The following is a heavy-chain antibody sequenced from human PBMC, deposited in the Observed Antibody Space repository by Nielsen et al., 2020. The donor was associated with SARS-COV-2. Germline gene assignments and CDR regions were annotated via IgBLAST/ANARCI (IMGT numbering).Heavy chain of an antibody. CDR3: ARLFDYGDYGDGFDF. D-gene: IGHD4-17*01. Sequence: SETLSLTCAVSGGSINNNNWWHWVRQPPGQGLEWLGEIYSSGTTNYNPSLKSRVTISLDKSKNQFSLNLTSVTAADTAVYYCARLFDYGDYGDGFDFWGRGTLVTVSS. V-gene: IGHV4-4*02. J-gene: IGHJ3*01. CDR1: GGSINNNNW. CDR2: IYSSGTT.